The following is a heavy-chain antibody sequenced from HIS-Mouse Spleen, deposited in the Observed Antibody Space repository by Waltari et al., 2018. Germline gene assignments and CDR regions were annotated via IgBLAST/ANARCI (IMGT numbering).Heavy chain of an antibody. CDR1: GDSVSSNSAA. D-gene: IGHD2-8*01. Sequence: QVQLQQSGPGLVNPSQTLSLTCAIPGDSVSSNSAAWNWIRQSPSRGLEWPGRPYSMSKGYNVYAVTVNSRITIDPDSSKNQFSLQLNSWTPEDTAVYYWARGYCTNGVCYDYWGQGALVTVSS. CDR3: ARGYCTNGVCYDY. CDR2: PYSMSKGYN. V-gene: IGHV6-1*01. J-gene: IGHJ4*02.